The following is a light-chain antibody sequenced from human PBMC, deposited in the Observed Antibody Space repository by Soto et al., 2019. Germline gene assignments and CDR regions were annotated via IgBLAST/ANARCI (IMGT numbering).Light chain of an antibody. V-gene: IGLV2-14*02. CDR2: EDS. CDR3: SSYTGSSINTVV. J-gene: IGLJ2*01. Sequence: QSALTQPASVSGSPGQSITISCTGTSSDVGSYNLVSWYQQHPGKAPKLMIYEDSKRPSGVSNRFSGSKSGNTASLTISGLQAEDEAEYYCSSYTGSSINTVVFGGGTKLTVL. CDR1: SSDVGSYNL.